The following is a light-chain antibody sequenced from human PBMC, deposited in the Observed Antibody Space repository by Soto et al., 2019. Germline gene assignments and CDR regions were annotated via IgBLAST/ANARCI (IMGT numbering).Light chain of an antibody. CDR2: GAS. J-gene: IGKJ1*01. CDR3: QQYNYSPWT. Sequence: PGDRATLSCRASQSVGSNYLAWYQQKPGQAPRLLIYGASSRATGIPDRFSGGGSGTDFTLTISRLEPEDFAVYYCQQYNYSPWTYGQGTKVEIK. CDR1: QSVGSNY. V-gene: IGKV3-20*01.